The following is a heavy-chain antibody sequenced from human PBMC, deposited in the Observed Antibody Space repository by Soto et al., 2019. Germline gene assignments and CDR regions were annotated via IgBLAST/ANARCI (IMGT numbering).Heavy chain of an antibody. Sequence: SVNVSRKGCGEGFSMYAISCVLKSPLQGLDWMGGIHPIFGTANYAQKFPGRVTITADESTSTAYMELSSLRFEDTAVYYCARAIVGPTTTGWLDPWGQGTLVTVSS. D-gene: IGHD1-26*01. V-gene: IGHV1-69*13. J-gene: IGHJ5*02. CDR2: IHPIFGTA. CDR1: GEGFSMYA. CDR3: ARAIVGPTTTGWLDP.